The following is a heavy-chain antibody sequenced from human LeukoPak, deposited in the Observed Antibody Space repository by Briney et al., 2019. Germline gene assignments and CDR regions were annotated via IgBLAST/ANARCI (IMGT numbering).Heavy chain of an antibody. Sequence: AGGSLRLSCAASGFTFSSYEMNWVRQAPGKGLEWVSYISSSGSTIYYADSVEGRFTISRDNAKNSLYLQMNSLRAEDTAVYYCADLGITMIGGVCGKGTTVTISS. CDR2: ISSSGSTI. CDR1: GFTFSSYE. CDR3: ADLGITMIGGV. J-gene: IGHJ6*04. V-gene: IGHV3-48*03. D-gene: IGHD3-10*02.